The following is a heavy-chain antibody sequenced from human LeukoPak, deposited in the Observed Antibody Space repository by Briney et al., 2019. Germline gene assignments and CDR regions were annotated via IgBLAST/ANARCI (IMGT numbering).Heavy chain of an antibody. J-gene: IGHJ4*02. Sequence: GGSLRLSCAASGLIFSSYAMSRVRQAPGKGLEWVSTISAGSNTYYADSVKGHFTISRDNSKNTLYLQMNSLRAEDTAIYYCAKVPHSLGYCSGTSCYRNFDYWGQGTLLTVSS. D-gene: IGHD2-2*01. CDR2: ISAGSNT. V-gene: IGHV3-23*01. CDR3: AKVPHSLGYCSGTSCYRNFDY. CDR1: GLIFSSYA.